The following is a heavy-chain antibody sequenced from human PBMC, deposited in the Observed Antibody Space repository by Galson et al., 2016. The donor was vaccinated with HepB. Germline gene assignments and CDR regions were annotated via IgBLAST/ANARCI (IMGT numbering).Heavy chain of an antibody. CDR1: GYTFSSYA. Sequence: SVKVSRKASGYTFSSYAIHWLRQAPGQRLEWMGWINSASGDTTYSQRFQDRLTIARDTSATTAYMELSGLRSEDTAVYFCAKGAGGYYDYWGQGTLVTVSS. CDR2: INSASGDT. J-gene: IGHJ4*02. CDR3: AKGAGGYYDY. V-gene: IGHV1-3*01. D-gene: IGHD4/OR15-4a*01.